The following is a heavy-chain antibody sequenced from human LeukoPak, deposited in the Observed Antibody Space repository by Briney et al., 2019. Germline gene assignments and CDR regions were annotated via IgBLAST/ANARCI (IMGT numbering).Heavy chain of an antibody. CDR1: GFTFSSYS. Sequence: GGSLRLSCAASGFTFSSYSMNWVRQASGKGLEWVSYISSSSSTIYYADSVKGRFTISRDNAKNSLYLQMNSLRAEDAAIYYCTKGVSISVTGPDFWGPGTLVTVSS. V-gene: IGHV3-48*01. D-gene: IGHD2-21*02. CDR3: TKGVSISVTGPDF. CDR2: ISSSSSTI. J-gene: IGHJ4*02.